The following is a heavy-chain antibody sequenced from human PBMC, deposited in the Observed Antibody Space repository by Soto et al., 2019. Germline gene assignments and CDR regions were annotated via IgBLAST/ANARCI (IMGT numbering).Heavy chain of an antibody. CDR3: AREDDGGDSLDV. D-gene: IGHD2-21*02. Sequence: SETLSLTCTVSGDSINSRNYYWGWVRQSPGKGLEWIGYIHHSGTILYNPSFKSRLAISVDTSKNQFSLHLSSVTDTDTAVYFCAREDDGGDSLDVWGQGTTVTVSS. V-gene: IGHV4-30-4*08. CDR1: GDSINSRNYY. J-gene: IGHJ6*02. CDR2: IHHSGTI.